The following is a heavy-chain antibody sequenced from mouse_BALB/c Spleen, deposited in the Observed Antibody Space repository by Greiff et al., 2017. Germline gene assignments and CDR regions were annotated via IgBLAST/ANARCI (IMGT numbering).Heavy chain of an antibody. Sequence: EVQLQQSGAELVRSGASVKLSCTASGFNIKDYYMHWVKQRPEQGLEWIGWIDPENGDTEYAPKFQGKATMTADTSSNTAYLQLSSLTSEDTAVYYSNAGGDGYYSFAYWGQGTLVTVSA. CDR1: GFNIKDYY. J-gene: IGHJ3*01. V-gene: IGHV14-4*02. CDR3: NAGGDGYYSFAY. CDR2: IDPENGDT. D-gene: IGHD2-3*01.